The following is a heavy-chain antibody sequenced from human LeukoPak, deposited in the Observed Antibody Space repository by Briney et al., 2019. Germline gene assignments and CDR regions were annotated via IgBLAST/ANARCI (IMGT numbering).Heavy chain of an antibody. CDR3: ARSGSRFLGWLPSLFVY. CDR1: GYTFTGYY. Sequence: GASVKVSCKASGYTFTGYYMHWVRQAPGQGLEWMGWINPNSGGTNYAQKFQGRVTMTRDTSISTAYMELSRLRSDDTAVYYCARSGSRFLGWLPSLFVYWGQGTLVTVSS. CDR2: INPNSGGT. V-gene: IGHV1-2*02. D-gene: IGHD3-3*01. J-gene: IGHJ4*02.